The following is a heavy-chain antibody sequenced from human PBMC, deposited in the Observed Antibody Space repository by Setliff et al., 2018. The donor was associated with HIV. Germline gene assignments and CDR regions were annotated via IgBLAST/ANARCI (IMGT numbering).Heavy chain of an antibody. CDR3: STDPGWAVTTYYYGMDV. D-gene: IGHD4-17*01. V-gene: IGHV3-15*01. CDR2: IKSKTDGETA. Sequence: GGSLRLSCVASGFTFNSAWMTWVRQAPGKGLEWVGRIKSKTDGETADYAAPVKGRFTISRDDSKNTLYLQMNSLKTEDTAVYYCSTDPGWAVTTYYYGMDVWGQGTTVTRLL. CDR1: GFTFNSAW. J-gene: IGHJ6*02.